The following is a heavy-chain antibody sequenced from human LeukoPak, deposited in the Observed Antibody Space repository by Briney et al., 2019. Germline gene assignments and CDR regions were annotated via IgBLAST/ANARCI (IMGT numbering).Heavy chain of an antibody. V-gene: IGHV3-33*01. CDR1: GFTFNNYG. D-gene: IGHD2-2*02. CDR2: IWYDGSNK. CDR3: ATHCSSTSCYMY. Sequence: PGGSLRLSCAASGFTFNNYGMHWVRQAPGKGLEWVAVIWYDGSNKYYADSVKGRFTISRDNPKNTLYLQMNSLRAEDTAVYYCATHCSSTSCYMYWGPGTLVTVSS. J-gene: IGHJ4*02.